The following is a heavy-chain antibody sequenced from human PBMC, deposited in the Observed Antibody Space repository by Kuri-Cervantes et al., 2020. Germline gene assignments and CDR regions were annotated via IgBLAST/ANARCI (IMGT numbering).Heavy chain of an antibody. Sequence: GGSLRLSCAASGFTFSGSAMHWVRQASGKGLEWVGRIRSKANSYATAYAASVKGRFTISRDDSKNTAYLQMNSLKTEDTAVYYCTSPGYSSGWYQYYYYYYMDVWGKGTTVTVSS. J-gene: IGHJ6*03. CDR3: TSPGYSSGWYQYYYYYYMDV. D-gene: IGHD6-19*01. CDR1: GFTFSGSA. CDR2: IRSKANSYAT. V-gene: IGHV3-73*01.